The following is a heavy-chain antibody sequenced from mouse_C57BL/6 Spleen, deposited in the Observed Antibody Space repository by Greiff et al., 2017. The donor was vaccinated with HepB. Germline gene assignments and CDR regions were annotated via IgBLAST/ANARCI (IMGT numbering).Heavy chain of an antibody. CDR2: INPNNGGT. D-gene: IGHD4-1*01. V-gene: IGHV1-18*01. CDR3: ARSSLGVDY. CDR1: GYTFTDYN. J-gene: IGHJ2*01. Sequence: EVQVVESGPELVKPGASVKIPCKASGYTFTDYNMDWVKQSHGKSLEWIGDINPNNGGTIYNQKFKGKATLTVDKSSSTAYMELRSLTSEDTAVYYCARSSLGVDYWGQGTTLTVSS.